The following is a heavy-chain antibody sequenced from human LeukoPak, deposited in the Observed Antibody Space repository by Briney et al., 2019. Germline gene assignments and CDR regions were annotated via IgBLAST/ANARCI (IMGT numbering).Heavy chain of an antibody. J-gene: IGHJ6*03. V-gene: IGHV4-38-2*02. Sequence: SETLSLTCTVSGYSISSGYYWGWIRQPPGKGLEWIGSIYHSGSTYCNPSLKSRVTISVDTSKNQFSLKLSSVTAADTAVYYCARVRNVVVPVAILERYYYYYYYMDVWGKGTTVTVSS. D-gene: IGHD2-2*02. CDR2: IYHSGST. CDR1: GYSISSGYY. CDR3: ARVRNVVVPVAILERYYYYYYYMDV.